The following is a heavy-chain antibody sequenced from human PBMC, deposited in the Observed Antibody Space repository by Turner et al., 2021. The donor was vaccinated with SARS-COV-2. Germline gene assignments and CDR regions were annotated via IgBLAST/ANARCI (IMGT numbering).Heavy chain of an antibody. Sequence: EVQVLESGGRLVQTGGSLRLSCTASGFNFNFYAFNWVRKAPGKGLEWVSAISGSGETTFYAGSVQGRFTITRDKSNNTVYLQMNNLRAEDTAVYYCARERRTSSWYDNYGMDVWGQGTTVTVSS. CDR1: GFNFNFYA. CDR2: ISGSGETT. D-gene: IGHD2-2*01. CDR3: ARERRTSSWYDNYGMDV. J-gene: IGHJ6*02. V-gene: IGHV3-23*01.